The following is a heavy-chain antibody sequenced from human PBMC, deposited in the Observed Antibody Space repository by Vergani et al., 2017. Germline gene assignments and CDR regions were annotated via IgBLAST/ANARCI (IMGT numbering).Heavy chain of an antibody. J-gene: IGHJ5*02. V-gene: IGHV4-59*01. CDR1: GGSMSGYY. CDR2: MYHSGST. D-gene: IGHD3-10*01. CDR3: GRVADFYGLGSRVLDL. Sequence: QVRLQESGPGLVKPSETLSLTCSVSGGSMSGYYWSWIRQPPGKELEWIGYMYHSGSTNYNPSLETRVTISGDTSKNQFSLKLNSVTAADTAVYYCGRVADFYGLGSRVLDLWGQGILVTGSS.